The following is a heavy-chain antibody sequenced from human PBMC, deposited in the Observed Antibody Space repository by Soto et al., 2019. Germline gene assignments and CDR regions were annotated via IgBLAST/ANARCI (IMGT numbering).Heavy chain of an antibody. CDR2: IRGSGGST. V-gene: IGHV3-23*01. CDR3: AKGPRNFAY. CDR1: GFTLNSYA. Sequence: VGSLRLSCAASGFTLNSYAMSWVRQAPGKGLEWVSGIRGSGGSTSYADSVKGRFVISRDDFKNTLFLQMNRLRAEDTAIYYCAKGPRNFAYWGQGTLVTVSS. J-gene: IGHJ4*02.